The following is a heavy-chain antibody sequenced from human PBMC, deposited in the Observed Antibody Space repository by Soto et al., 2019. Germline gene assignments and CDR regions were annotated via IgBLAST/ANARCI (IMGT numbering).Heavy chain of an antibody. V-gene: IGHV4-59*01. CDR3: ARGIAAAGLHYYYMDV. J-gene: IGHJ6*03. CDR2: IYYSGST. CDR1: GGSISSYY. Sequence: SETLSLTCTVSGGSISSYYWSWIRQPPGKGLEWIGYIYYSGSTNYNPSLKSRVTISVDTSKNQFPLKLSSVTAADTAVYYCARGIAAAGLHYYYMDVWGKGTTVTVSS. D-gene: IGHD6-13*01.